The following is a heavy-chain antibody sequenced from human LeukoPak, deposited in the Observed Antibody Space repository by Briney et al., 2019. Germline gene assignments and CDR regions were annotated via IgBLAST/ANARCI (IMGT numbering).Heavy chain of an antibody. CDR1: GGSFSGYY. J-gene: IGHJ4*02. CDR2: INHSGST. CDR3: ARAAKILRFLEWSTDPDFDY. D-gene: IGHD3-3*01. Sequence: SETLSLTCAVYGGSFSGYYWSWIRQPPGKGLEWIGEINHSGSTNYNPSLKSRVTISVDTSKNQFSLKLSSVTAADTAVYYCARAAKILRFLEWSTDPDFDYWGQGTLVTVSS. V-gene: IGHV4-34*01.